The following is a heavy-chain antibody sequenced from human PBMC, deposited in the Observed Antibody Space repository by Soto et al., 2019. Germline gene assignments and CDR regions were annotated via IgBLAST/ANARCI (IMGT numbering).Heavy chain of an antibody. CDR2: IYHSGST. J-gene: IGHJ4*02. CDR3: ARDLYSSYYDFWSGYYTGSFDY. Sequence: PAQTLSLTCAVSGYSSSSGSYWGWIRQPPGEGLEWSGSIYHSGSTYYNPSLKSRVTISVDTSKNQFSLKLSSVTAADTAVYYCARDLYSSYYDFWSGYYTGSFDYWAQGTLVTAS. CDR1: GYSSSSGSY. D-gene: IGHD3-3*01. V-gene: IGHV4-38-2*02.